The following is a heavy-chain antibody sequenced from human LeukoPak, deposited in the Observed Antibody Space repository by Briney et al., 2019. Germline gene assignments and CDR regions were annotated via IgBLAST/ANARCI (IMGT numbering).Heavy chain of an antibody. CDR1: GGSISSGDYY. CDR2: IYYSGST. J-gene: IGHJ4*02. CDR3: ARFEWLRRYYFDY. V-gene: IGHV4-30-4*01. D-gene: IGHD5-12*01. Sequence: NASETLSLTCTVSGGSISSGDYYWSWIRQPPGKGLEWIGYIYYSGSTYYNPSLKSRVTISVDTSKNQFSLKLSSVTAADTAVYYCARFEWLRRYYFDYWGQGTLVTVSS.